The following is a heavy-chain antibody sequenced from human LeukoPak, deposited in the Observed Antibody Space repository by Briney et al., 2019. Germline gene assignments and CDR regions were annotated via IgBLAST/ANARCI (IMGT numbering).Heavy chain of an antibody. CDR1: GGTFSSYA. D-gene: IGHD3-9*01. CDR3: ATGGSLTGYDY. V-gene: IGHV1-69*06. CDR2: IIPIFGTA. J-gene: IGHJ4*02. Sequence: SVKVSCKASGGTFSSYAISWVRQAPGQGLEWMGGIIPIFGTANYAQKFQGRVTMTEDTSTDTAYMELSSLRSEDTAVYYCATGGSLTGYDYWGQGTLVTVSS.